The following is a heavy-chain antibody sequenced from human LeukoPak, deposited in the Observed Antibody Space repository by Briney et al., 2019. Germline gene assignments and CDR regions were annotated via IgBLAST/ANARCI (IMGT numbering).Heavy chain of an antibody. CDR3: ARVGYYYMDV. J-gene: IGHJ6*03. V-gene: IGHV4-39*01. CDR2: IYYSGST. CDR1: GGSISSSSYY. Sequence: SETLSLTCTVSGGSISSSSYYWGWIRRPPGKGLEWIGSIYYSGSTYYNPSLKSRVTISVDTSKNQFSLKLSSVTAADTAVYYCARVGYYYMDVWGKGTTVTVSS.